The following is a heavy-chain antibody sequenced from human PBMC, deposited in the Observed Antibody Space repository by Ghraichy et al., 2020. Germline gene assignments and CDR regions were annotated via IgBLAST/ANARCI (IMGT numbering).Heavy chain of an antibody. CDR2: INPNSGGT. CDR1: GYTFTGYY. V-gene: IGHV1-2*06. CDR3: ARGYDYIWGSYRYTGRIDP. J-gene: IGHJ5*02. D-gene: IGHD3-16*02. Sequence: ASVKVSCKASGYTFTGYYMHWVRQAPGQGLEWMGRINPNSGGTNYAQKFQGRVTMTRDTSISTAYMELSRLRSDDTAVYYCARGYDYIWGSYRYTGRIDPWGQGTLVTVSS.